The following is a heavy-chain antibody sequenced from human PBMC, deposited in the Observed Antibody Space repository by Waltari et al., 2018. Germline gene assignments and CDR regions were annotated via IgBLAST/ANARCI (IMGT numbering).Heavy chain of an antibody. CDR3: ARLGIAAAGTEGTDY. CDR1: GGSISSSSYY. J-gene: IGHJ4*02. D-gene: IGHD6-13*01. V-gene: IGHV4-39*01. Sequence: QLQLQESGPGLVKPSETLSLTCTVSGGSISSSSYYWGWIRQPPGKGLEWIGSIYYSGSTYYNPSLKSRVTIYVDTSKNQYSLKLSSVTAADTAVYYCARLGIAAAGTEGTDYWGQGTLVTVSS. CDR2: IYYSGST.